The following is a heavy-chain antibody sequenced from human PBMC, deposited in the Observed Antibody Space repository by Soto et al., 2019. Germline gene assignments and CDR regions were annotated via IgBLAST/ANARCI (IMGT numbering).Heavy chain of an antibody. Sequence: GGSLRLSCAASGFTFSSYSMNWVRQAPWKGLEWVSSISSSSSYIYYADSVKGRFTISRDNAKNSLYLQMNSLRAEDTAVYYCARGRLGYSYGYYYYYGMDVWGQGTTVTVSS. D-gene: IGHD5-18*01. CDR2: ISSSSSYI. CDR1: GFTFSSYS. V-gene: IGHV3-21*01. J-gene: IGHJ6*01. CDR3: ARGRLGYSYGYYYYYGMDV.